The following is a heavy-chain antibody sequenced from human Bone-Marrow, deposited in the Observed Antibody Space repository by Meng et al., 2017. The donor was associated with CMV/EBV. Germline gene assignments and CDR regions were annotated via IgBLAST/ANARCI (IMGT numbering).Heavy chain of an antibody. V-gene: IGHV3-23*01. D-gene: IGHD2-2*01. CDR3: AKGGPAAPDPRYFQH. CDR2: ISGSGGST. CDR1: GFTFSSYA. Sequence: GGSLRLSCAASGFTFSSYAMSWVRQAPGKGLEWVSAISGSGGSTYYADSVKGRFTISRDNSKNTLYLQVNSLRAEDTAVYYCAKGGPAAPDPRYFQHWGQGTLVTVSS. J-gene: IGHJ1*01.